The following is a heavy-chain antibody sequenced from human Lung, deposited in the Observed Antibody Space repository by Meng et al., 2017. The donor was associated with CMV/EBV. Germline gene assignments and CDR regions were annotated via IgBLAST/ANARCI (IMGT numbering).Heavy chain of an antibody. CDR2: INPNAGGT. D-gene: IGHD1-14*01. J-gene: IGHJ3*01. Sequence: SVKVSCXASGYTFTLYYIHWVRQAPGQGLEWMGWINPNAGGTNSAQKFQGRVTMTGDTPISTAYMELSRLNSDDTALYYCARERGLGFRGTNDAFDFWGQGTMVTVSS. CDR1: GYTFTLYY. CDR3: ARERGLGFRGTNDAFDF. V-gene: IGHV1-2*02.